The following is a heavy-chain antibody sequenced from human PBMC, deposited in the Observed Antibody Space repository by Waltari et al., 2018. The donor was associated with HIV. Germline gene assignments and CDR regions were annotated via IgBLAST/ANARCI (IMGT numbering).Heavy chain of an antibody. D-gene: IGHD3-10*01. V-gene: IGHV1-69*08. Sequence: QVQLVQSGAEMQKPGSSVKVSCKASGGAFVSHTIYWVRQAPGQGLEWTGRAIPMFGTANYAQKFQGRVTITADKSTSTAYMELNGLRFDDTAVYYCASARETMGVDFDSWGQGTLVTVS. CDR1: GGAFVSHT. J-gene: IGHJ5*01. CDR3: ASARETMGVDFDS. CDR2: AIPMFGTA.